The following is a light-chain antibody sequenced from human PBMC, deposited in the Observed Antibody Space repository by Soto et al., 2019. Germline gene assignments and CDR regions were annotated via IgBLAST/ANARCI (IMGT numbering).Light chain of an antibody. CDR2: EVN. CDR1: SSDVATNDY. CDR3: SSYADSNNLV. V-gene: IGLV2-8*01. Sequence: QSALTQPPSTSGSPGQSVTISCTGSSSDVATNDYVSWYQQHPGKAPKLIIYEVNRRPSGVPDRFSGSKSGNTASLTVSGLQAEDEAAYHCSSYADSNNLVFGGGTKLTVL. J-gene: IGLJ2*01.